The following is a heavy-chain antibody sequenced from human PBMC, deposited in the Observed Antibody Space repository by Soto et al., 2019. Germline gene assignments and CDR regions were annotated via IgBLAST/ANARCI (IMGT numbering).Heavy chain of an antibody. CDR1: GGSISSYY. D-gene: IGHD4-17*01. Sequence: SETLSLTCTVSGGSISSYYWSWIRQPPGKGLEWIGYIYYSGSTNYNPSLKSRVNISVDTSKNQFSLKLSSVTAADTAVYYCARTTVTTNWFDPWGQGTLVTVSS. CDR2: IYYSGST. CDR3: ARTTVTTNWFDP. J-gene: IGHJ5*02. V-gene: IGHV4-59*01.